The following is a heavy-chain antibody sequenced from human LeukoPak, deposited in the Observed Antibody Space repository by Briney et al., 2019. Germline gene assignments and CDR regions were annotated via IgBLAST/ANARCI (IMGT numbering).Heavy chain of an antibody. CDR3: ASRKLGNDY. D-gene: IGHD7-27*01. J-gene: IGHJ4*02. Sequence: SETLSLTCTVSDDSITMYYWTWIRQPPGKGLEWIGYIYYTGSTTYNPSLKSRVTISADTSKNQFSLKLSSVTAADTAVYYCASRKLGNDYWGQGTLVTVSS. CDR2: IYYTGST. V-gene: IGHV4-59*01. CDR1: DDSITMYY.